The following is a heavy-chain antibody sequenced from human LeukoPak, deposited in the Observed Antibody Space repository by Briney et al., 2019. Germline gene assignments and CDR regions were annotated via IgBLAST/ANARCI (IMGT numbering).Heavy chain of an antibody. J-gene: IGHJ4*02. D-gene: IGHD1-7*01. Sequence: SETLSLTCTVSGGSISSYYWSWIRQPPGKGLEWIGYIYYRGSTNYNPSLKSRVTISVDTSKNQFSLKLSSVTAADTAVYYCARLLPGTTVLALDYWGQGTLVTVSS. CDR2: IYYRGST. CDR1: GGSISSYY. CDR3: ARLLPGTTVLALDY. V-gene: IGHV4-59*08.